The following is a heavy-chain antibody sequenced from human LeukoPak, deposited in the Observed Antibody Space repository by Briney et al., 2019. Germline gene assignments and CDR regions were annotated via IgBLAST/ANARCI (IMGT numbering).Heavy chain of an antibody. Sequence: ASVRVSCKASGYTFTSYAMNWVRQAPGQGLEWMGWIKPNSGGTNYAQNFQGRVTMTRDTSISTAYMELSRLRSDDTAVYDCGRSSYCSAISCSREHYYALDVWGQGTTVSVSS. CDR3: GRSSYCSAISCSREHYYALDV. D-gene: IGHD2-15*01. V-gene: IGHV1-2*02. J-gene: IGHJ6*01. CDR2: IKPNSGGT. CDR1: GYTFTSYA.